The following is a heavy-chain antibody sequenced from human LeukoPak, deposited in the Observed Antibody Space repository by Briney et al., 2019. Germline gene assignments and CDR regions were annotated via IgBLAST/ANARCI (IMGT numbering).Heavy chain of an antibody. V-gene: IGHV4-38-2*02. CDR2: TSHSDSP. CDR1: GMSITIRHY. D-gene: IGHD3-16*01. Sequence: PAETLSLTCSVSGMSITIRHYWGWIRQPPGKGLEWIGSTSHSDSPYYNPSLESRVTISLDTSRNQFSLKLTSVTAADTAVYYCARDFGETSLPNWFDPWGQGTLVIVSS. CDR3: ARDFGETSLPNWFDP. J-gene: IGHJ5*02.